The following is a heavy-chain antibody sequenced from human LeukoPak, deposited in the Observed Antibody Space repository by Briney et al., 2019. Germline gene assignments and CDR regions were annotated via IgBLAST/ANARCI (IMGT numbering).Heavy chain of an antibody. CDR1: GYTFTSYD. J-gene: IGHJ4*02. CDR2: MNPNSGNT. CDR3: ATRGCSGGSCYSYFDY. V-gene: IGHV1-8*01. Sequence: ASVKVSYKASGYTFTSYDINWVRQATGQGLEWMGWMNPNSGNTGYAQKFQGRVTMAEDTSTDTAYMELSSLRSEDTAVYYCATRGCSGGSCYSYFDYWGQGTLVTVSS. D-gene: IGHD2-15*01.